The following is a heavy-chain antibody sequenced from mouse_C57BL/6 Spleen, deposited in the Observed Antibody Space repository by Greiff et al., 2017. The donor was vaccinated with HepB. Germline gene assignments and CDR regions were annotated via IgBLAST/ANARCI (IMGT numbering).Heavy chain of an antibody. CDR1: GFPFSDYG. J-gene: IGHJ4*01. D-gene: IGHD2-5*01. CDR3: AREAYYSNYDYAMDY. Sequence: EVQWVESGGGLVKPGGSLKLSCAASGFPFSDYGMHWVRQAPEKGLEWVAYISSGSSTIYYADTVKGRFTISRDNAKNTLFLQMTSLRSEDTAMYYCAREAYYSNYDYAMDYWGQGTSVTVSS. V-gene: IGHV5-17*01. CDR2: ISSGSSTI.